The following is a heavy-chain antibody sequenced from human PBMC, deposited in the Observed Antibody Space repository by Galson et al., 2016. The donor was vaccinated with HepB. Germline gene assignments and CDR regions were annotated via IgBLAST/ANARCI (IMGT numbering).Heavy chain of an antibody. V-gene: IGHV3-23*01. D-gene: IGHD3-10*01. Sequence: SLRLSCAASGFTFSTYAISWVRQAPGKGLEWVSAISGSGVNAHYADSVKGRFTISSDNAKNSMYLQMNSLRAEDTAVYYCARKGGIYSPWGYWGQGTLVTVSS. J-gene: IGHJ4*02. CDR3: ARKGGIYSPWGY. CDR1: GFTFSTYA. CDR2: ISGSGVNA.